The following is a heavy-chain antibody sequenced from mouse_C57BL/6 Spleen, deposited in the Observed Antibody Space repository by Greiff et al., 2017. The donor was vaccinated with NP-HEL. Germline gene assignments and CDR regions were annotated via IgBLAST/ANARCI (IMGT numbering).Heavy chain of an antibody. J-gene: IGHJ4*01. D-gene: IGHD5-5*01. Sequence: QVQLQQSGPELVKPGASVKISCKASGYAFSSSWMNWVKQRPGKGLEWIGRIYPGDGDTNYNGKFKGKATLTADKSSSTAYMQLSSLTSEDSAVYFCARSGYLPPMDYWGQGTSVTVSS. V-gene: IGHV1-82*01. CDR1: GYAFSSSW. CDR2: IYPGDGDT. CDR3: ARSGYLPPMDY.